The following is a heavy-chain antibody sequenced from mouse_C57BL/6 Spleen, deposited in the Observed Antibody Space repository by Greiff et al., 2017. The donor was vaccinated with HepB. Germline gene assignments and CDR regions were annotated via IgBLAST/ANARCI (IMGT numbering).Heavy chain of an antibody. V-gene: IGHV1-72*01. CDR3: ARRHYYGSSYAMDY. CDR2: IDPNSGGT. CDR1: GYTFTSYW. J-gene: IGHJ4*01. D-gene: IGHD1-1*01. Sequence: VQLQQPVAELVKPGASVKLSCKASGYTFTSYWMHWVKQRPGRGLEWIGRIDPNSGGTKYNEKFKSKATLTVDKPSSTAYMQLSSLTSEDSAVYYCARRHYYGSSYAMDYWGQGTSVTVSS.